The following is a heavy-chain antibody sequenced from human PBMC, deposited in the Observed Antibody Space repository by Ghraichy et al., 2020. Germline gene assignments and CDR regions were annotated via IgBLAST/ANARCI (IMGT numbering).Heavy chain of an antibody. Sequence: SETLSLTCTVSGGSISSYYWSWIRQPPGKGLEWIGYIYYSGSTNYNPSLKSRVTISVDTSKNQFSLKLSSVTAADTAVYYCARGLQVVAATEVYYYYYYMDVWGKGTTVTVSS. V-gene: IGHV4-59*01. J-gene: IGHJ6*03. D-gene: IGHD2-15*01. CDR1: GGSISSYY. CDR2: IYYSGST. CDR3: ARGLQVVAATEVYYYYYYMDV.